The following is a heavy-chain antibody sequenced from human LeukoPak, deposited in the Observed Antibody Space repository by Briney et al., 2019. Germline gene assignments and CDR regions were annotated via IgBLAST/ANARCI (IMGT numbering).Heavy chain of an antibody. CDR2: INPSGGST. J-gene: IGHJ6*03. CDR1: GGTFSSHV. CDR3: ARVADAGDYYYYYMDV. V-gene: IGHV1-46*01. Sequence: ASVKVSCKASGGTFSSHVISWVRQAPGQGLEWMGIINPSGGSTSYAQKFQGRVTMTRDTSTSTVYMELSSLRSEDTAVYYCARVADAGDYYYYYMDVWGKGTTVTVSS.